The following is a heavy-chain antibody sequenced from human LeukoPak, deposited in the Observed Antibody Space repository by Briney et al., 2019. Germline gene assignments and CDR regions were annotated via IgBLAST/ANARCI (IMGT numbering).Heavy chain of an antibody. D-gene: IGHD6-13*01. Sequence: GESPKISCKGSGYSFTSYWIGWVRQMPGKGLEWMGIIYPGDSDTRYSPSFQGQVTISADKSISTAYVQWSSLKDSDTAMYYCARQDRSWGGGFDYWGQGTLVSVSS. CDR3: ARQDRSWGGGFDY. J-gene: IGHJ4*02. CDR1: GYSFTSYW. V-gene: IGHV5-51*01. CDR2: IYPGDSDT.